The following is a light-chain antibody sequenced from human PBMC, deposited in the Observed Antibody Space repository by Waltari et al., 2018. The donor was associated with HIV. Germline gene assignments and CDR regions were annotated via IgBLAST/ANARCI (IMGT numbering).Light chain of an antibody. CDR3: QQCNNWPLT. Sequence: EIVLTQSPATLSLSPGERATLSCRASQNVSRYLAWYQQKPGQAPRLLIYDASNRATGIPARFSGSGSGTDFTLTISSLEPEDFVVYYCQQCNNWPLTFGGGTKVEIK. CDR2: DAS. V-gene: IGKV3-11*01. J-gene: IGKJ4*01. CDR1: QNVSRY.